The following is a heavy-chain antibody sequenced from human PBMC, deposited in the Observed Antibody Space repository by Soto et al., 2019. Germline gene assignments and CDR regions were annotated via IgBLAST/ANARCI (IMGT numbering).Heavy chain of an antibody. Sequence: LTCAVYGGSFSGYYWSWIRQPPGKGLEWIGEINHSGSTNYNPSLKSRVTISVDTSKNQFSLKLSSVTAADTAVYYCARGLGRGYSYGYNWFDPWGQGTLVTVSS. CDR3: ARGLGRGYSYGYNWFDP. CDR2: INHSGST. CDR1: GGSFSGYY. D-gene: IGHD5-18*01. V-gene: IGHV4-34*01. J-gene: IGHJ5*02.